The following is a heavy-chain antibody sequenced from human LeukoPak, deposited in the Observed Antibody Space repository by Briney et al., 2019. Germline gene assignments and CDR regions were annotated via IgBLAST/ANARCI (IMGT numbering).Heavy chain of an antibody. CDR2: ITGSGGST. V-gene: IGHV3-23*01. CDR3: ARDFPHNPEYSSSSGGYY. Sequence: PGGSLRLSCAASGFTFSNYGLSWVRQAPGKGLEWVSGITGSGGSTYYADSVKGRFTISRDNSKNTLYLQMNSLRAEDTAIYYCARDFPHNPEYSSSSGGYYWGQGTLVTVSS. J-gene: IGHJ4*02. D-gene: IGHD6-6*01. CDR1: GFTFSNYG.